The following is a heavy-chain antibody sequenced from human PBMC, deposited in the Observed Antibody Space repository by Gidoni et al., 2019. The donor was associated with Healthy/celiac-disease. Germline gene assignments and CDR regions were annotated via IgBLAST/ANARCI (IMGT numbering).Heavy chain of an antibody. CDR3: ARTRGGSYAFSDY. V-gene: IGHV2-26*01. D-gene: IGHD1-26*01. CDR2: IFSNDEK. CDR1: GFSLSNARMG. Sequence: QVTLKESGPVLVKPTETRTLTCTVSGFSLSNARMGVSWIRQPPGKALEWLAHIFSNDEKSYSTSLKSRLTISKDTSNSQVVLTMTNMDPVDTATYYCARTRGGSYAFSDYWGQGTLVTVSS. J-gene: IGHJ4*02.